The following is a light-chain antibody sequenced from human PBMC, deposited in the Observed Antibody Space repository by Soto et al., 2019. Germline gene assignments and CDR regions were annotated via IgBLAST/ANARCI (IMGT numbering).Light chain of an antibody. CDR1: QSISSSY. V-gene: IGKV3-20*01. J-gene: IGKJ1*01. CDR3: QQYGSSPTT. CDR2: GAS. Sequence: IVLTQSPGTLSLSPGESATLSCRSSQSISSSYLAWYQQKPGQAPRLLIYGASNRATAIPDRFSGSGSGTDFTLTISRLEPEDFAVYYCQQYGSSPTTFGPGTKVDIK.